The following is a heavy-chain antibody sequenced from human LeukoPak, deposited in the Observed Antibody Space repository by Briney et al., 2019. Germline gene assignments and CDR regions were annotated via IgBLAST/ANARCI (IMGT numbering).Heavy chain of an antibody. CDR3: ARGGAEDDSSGSDAFDI. CDR1: GYTFNLKY. V-gene: IGHV1-2*02. Sequence: ASVKVSCKTSGYTFNLKYIHWVRQAAGQGLEWMGWLNPDSGFTKNAQKFQGRVTLTRDTSIDTAYMELSSLRSDDTAVYYCARGGAEDDSSGSDAFDIWGQGTMVTVSS. CDR2: LNPDSGFT. D-gene: IGHD3-22*01. J-gene: IGHJ3*02.